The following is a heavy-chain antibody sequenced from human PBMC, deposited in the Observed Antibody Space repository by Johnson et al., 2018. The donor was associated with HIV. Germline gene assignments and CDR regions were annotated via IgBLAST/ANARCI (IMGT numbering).Heavy chain of an antibody. Sequence: VQLVESGGGLIQPGGSLRLSCAVSGLSVSINYITWVRQAPGKGLEWVSVIHSGGSTYYADSVEGRFTISRDNSKNTVLLQMNSLRVADTAVYYCARDRGGPVRDDAFDIWGQGTMVTVSS. D-gene: IGHD3-10*01. J-gene: IGHJ3*02. CDR1: GLSVSINY. CDR2: IHSGGST. CDR3: ARDRGGPVRDDAFDI. V-gene: IGHV3-53*01.